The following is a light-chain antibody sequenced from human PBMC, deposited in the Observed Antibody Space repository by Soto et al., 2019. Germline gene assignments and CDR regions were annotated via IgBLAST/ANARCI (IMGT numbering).Light chain of an antibody. CDR2: GNT. Sequence: QSVLTQPPSVSGAPGQRVTISCTGSRSNFGAGYDVHWYQQLPGTAPKVVIYGNTNRPSGVPDRFSGSRSGTSASLAITGLQAEDEADYYCQSYDTSLSGSRVFGTGTKVTV. CDR3: QSYDTSLSGSRV. J-gene: IGLJ1*01. CDR1: RSNFGAGYD. V-gene: IGLV1-40*01.